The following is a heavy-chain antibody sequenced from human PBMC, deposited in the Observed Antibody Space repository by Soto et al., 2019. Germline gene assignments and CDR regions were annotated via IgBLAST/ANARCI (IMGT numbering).Heavy chain of an antibody. D-gene: IGHD2-15*01. CDR3: AAVQESPYSMGI. Sequence: QMQLVQSGPEVKKPGTSVKVSCKASGITFNRSAIQWVRQARGQRLEWVGWIVVGSNNRDYAQKFQERVTITRDMSTSTVYMELSSLSSEDTAVYYCAAVQESPYSMGIWGQGTTVTVSS. CDR2: IVVGSNNR. J-gene: IGHJ6*02. V-gene: IGHV1-58*02. CDR1: GITFNRSA.